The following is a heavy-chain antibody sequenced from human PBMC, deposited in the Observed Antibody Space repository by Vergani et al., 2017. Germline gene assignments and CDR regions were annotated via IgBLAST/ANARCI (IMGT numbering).Heavy chain of an antibody. V-gene: IGHV3-33*01. D-gene: IGHD3-22*01. CDR2: IWYDGSNK. Sequence: QVQLVESGGGVVQPGRSLRLSCAASGFRFSSYGMNWVRQAPGKGLEWVAVIWYDGSNKYYADSVKGRFTISRDNAKNSLYLQMNSLRAEDTAVYYCARDHLVVVTKAYSFDYWGQGTLVTVSS. CDR3: ARDHLVVVTKAYSFDY. CDR1: GFRFSSYG. J-gene: IGHJ4*02.